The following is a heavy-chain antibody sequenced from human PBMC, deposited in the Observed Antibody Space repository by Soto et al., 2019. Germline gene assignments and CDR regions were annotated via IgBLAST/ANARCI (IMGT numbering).Heavy chain of an antibody. V-gene: IGHV3-21*01. CDR3: ARDGSTTHLRTYYYYGMDD. Sequence: PGGSLRLSCAAYGFTFSSYSMNWVRQAPGKXLEWVSSISSSSSYIYYADSVKGRFTISRDNAKNSLYLQMNSLRAEDTAVYYCARDGSTTHLRTYYYYGMDDWGQGTTVTVSS. CDR1: GFTFSSYS. J-gene: IGHJ6*02. D-gene: IGHD3-3*01. CDR2: ISSSSSYI.